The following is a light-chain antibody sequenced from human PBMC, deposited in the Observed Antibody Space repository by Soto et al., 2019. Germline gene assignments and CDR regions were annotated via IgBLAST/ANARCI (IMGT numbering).Light chain of an antibody. V-gene: IGLV2-14*03. Sequence: QSVLTQPASVSGSPGQTITISFTGAVSEVAGYTYVSWYQQHPGKGPKVIIYDVSNRPLGVSNRFSGSKSGTTASLTISGFQAEDEADYYCSSFTRIVGLFGGGTKLTVL. CDR3: SSFTRIVGL. CDR1: VSEVAGYTY. J-gene: IGLJ2*01. CDR2: DVS.